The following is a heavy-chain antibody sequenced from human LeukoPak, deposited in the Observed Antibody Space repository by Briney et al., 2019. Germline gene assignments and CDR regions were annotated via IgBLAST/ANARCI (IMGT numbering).Heavy chain of an antibody. J-gene: IGHJ4*02. D-gene: IGHD3-3*01. CDR2: ISSSSSYI. V-gene: IGHV3-21*01. CDR1: GFTFSSYS. CDR3: ARDLHYDFWSGYYTGDVDYFDY. Sequence: GGSLRLSCAASGFTFSSYSMNWVRQAPGKGLEWVSSISSSSSYIYYADSVKGRFTISRDNAKNSLYLQMNSLRAEATAVYYCARDLHYDFWSGYYTGDVDYFDYWGQGTLVTVSS.